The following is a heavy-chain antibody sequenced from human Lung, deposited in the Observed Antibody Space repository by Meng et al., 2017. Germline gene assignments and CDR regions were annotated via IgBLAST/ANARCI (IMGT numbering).Heavy chain of an antibody. CDR2: LIAVFDKT. J-gene: IGHJ4*02. Sequence: QVQLVQSGAEVKKPGSSVKGACKTSGCSFSTHAFSWVRQAPGQGLEWMGGLIAVFDKTKAAPRFQDRVTFTADESTSTAYMELSSLTFDDTAVYFCARGRRNEPLFDYWGQGTLVTVSS. D-gene: IGHD1-14*01. V-gene: IGHV1-69*13. CDR1: GCSFSTHA. CDR3: ARGRRNEPLFDY.